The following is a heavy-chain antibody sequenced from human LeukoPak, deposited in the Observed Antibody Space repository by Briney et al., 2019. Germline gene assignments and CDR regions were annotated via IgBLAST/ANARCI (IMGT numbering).Heavy chain of an antibody. CDR3: ARDLAYGNCDY. CDR2: IYTSGTI. D-gene: IGHD3-10*01. Sequence: PSETLSLTCTVSGGSISSYYWSWIRQPAGTALEWIGRIYTSGTITYNPSLKSRVTMSVDTSKNQFSLKLSSVTAADTAVYYCARDLAYGNCDYWGQGTLVTVSS. V-gene: IGHV4-4*07. CDR1: GGSISSYY. J-gene: IGHJ4*02.